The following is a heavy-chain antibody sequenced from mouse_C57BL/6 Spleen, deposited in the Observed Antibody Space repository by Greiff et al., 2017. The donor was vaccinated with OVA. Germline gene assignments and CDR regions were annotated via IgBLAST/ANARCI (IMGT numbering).Heavy chain of an antibody. CDR1: GFTFSSYA. Sequence: DVMLVESGEGLVKPGGSLKLSCAASGFTFSSYAMSWVRQTPEKRLEWVAYISSGGDYIYYADTVSGRFTISRDNARNTLYLQMSSLKAEDTAMYDCAREGCDGYDAWFAYWGKGTPVTVSA. V-gene: IGHV5-9-1*02. D-gene: IGHD2-2*01. J-gene: IGHJ3*01. CDR3: AREGCDGYDAWFAY. CDR2: ISSGGDYI.